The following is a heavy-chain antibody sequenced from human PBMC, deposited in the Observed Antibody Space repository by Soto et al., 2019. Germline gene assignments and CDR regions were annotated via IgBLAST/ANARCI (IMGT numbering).Heavy chain of an antibody. J-gene: IGHJ4*02. CDR2: MYYSGTT. CDR3: ASRLSDYYDTGGRKYFDY. Sequence: SETLSLTCTVSGGSISSSSYFWGWIRQPPGKGLEWIGSMYYSGTTNYNPSLQSRVTISVDKSKNQFSLKLSSVTAADTAVYYCASRLSDYYDTGGRKYFDYWGQGTLVTVSS. V-gene: IGHV4-39*07. CDR1: GGSISSSSYF. D-gene: IGHD3-22*01.